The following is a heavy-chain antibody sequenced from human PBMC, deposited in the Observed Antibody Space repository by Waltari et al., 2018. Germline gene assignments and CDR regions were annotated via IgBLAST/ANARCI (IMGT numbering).Heavy chain of an antibody. D-gene: IGHD3-22*01. J-gene: IGHJ3*02. CDR2: VIPIFGTA. CDR3: ASPTYYYDSSGYDPGRGLFDI. CDR1: GGTFSSYA. V-gene: IGHV1-69*13. Sequence: QVQLVQSGAEVKKPGSSVKVSCKASGGTFSSYAISWVRQAPGQGLEWMGGVIPIFGTANYAQKFQGRVTITADESTSTAYMELSSLRSEDTAVYYCASPTYYYDSSGYDPGRGLFDIWGQGTMVTVSS.